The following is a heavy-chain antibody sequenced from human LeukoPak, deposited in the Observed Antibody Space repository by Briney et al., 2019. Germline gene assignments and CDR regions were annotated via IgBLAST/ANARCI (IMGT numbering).Heavy chain of an antibody. D-gene: IGHD3-10*01. J-gene: IGHJ5*02. V-gene: IGHV1-69*04. CDR2: IIPILGIA. CDR1: GYTFTSYG. Sequence: VASVKVSCKASGYTFTSYGISWVRQAPGQGLEWMGRIIPILGIANYAQKFQGRVTITADKSTSTAYMELSSLRSEDTAVYYCALYDDYYGSGSTHNWFDPWGQGTLVTVSS. CDR3: ALYDDYYGSGSTHNWFDP.